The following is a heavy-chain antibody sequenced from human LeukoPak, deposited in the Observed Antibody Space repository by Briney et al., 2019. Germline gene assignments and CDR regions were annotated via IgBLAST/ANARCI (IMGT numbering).Heavy chain of an antibody. V-gene: IGHV3-21*01. CDR2: ISSSSSYI. CDR1: GFTFSSYS. Sequence: GGSLRLSCAASGFTFSSYSMNWVRQAPGKGLEWVSSISSSSSYIYYADSVKGRFTISRDNTKNSLYLQMNSLRAEDTAVYYCARDRCSSTSCPPDYWGQGTLVTVSS. CDR3: ARDRCSSTSCPPDY. D-gene: IGHD2-2*01. J-gene: IGHJ4*02.